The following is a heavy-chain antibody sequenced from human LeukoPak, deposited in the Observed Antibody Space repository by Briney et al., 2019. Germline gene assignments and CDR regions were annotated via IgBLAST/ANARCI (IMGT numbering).Heavy chain of an antibody. J-gene: IGHJ6*03. CDR1: GFTFSSYG. Sequence: TGGSLRLSCAASGFTFSSYGMHWVRQAPGKGLEWVAFIRYDGSNKYYADSVKGRFTISRDNSKNTLYLQMNSLRAEDTAVYYCAKGSKEVVFTRDHHMDVWGKGTTVTMSS. D-gene: IGHD3-22*01. CDR3: AKGSKEVVFTRDHHMDV. CDR2: IRYDGSNK. V-gene: IGHV3-30*02.